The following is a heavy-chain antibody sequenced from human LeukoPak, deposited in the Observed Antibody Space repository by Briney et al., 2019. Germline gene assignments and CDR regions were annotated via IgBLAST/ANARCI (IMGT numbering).Heavy chain of an antibody. CDR2: IIPIFGAA. V-gene: IGHV1-69*13. CDR3: RVAAAGSSDYGMDV. J-gene: IGHJ6*02. CDR1: GGTFSSYA. D-gene: IGHD6-13*01. Sequence: SVKVSCKASGGTFSSYAISWVRQAPGQGLEWMGGIIPIFGAANYAQKFQGRVTITADESTSTAYMELSSLRSEDTAVYYCRVAAAGSSDYGMDVWGQGTTVTVSS.